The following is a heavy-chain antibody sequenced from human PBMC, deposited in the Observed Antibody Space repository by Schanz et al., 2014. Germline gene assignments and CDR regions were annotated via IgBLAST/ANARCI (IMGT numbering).Heavy chain of an antibody. CDR2: IMPILENP. Sequence: QVQLVQSGGEVKTPGASVKVSCKASGGTFSRYEITWVRQAPGQGLEWMGKIMPILENPNYAQKFQGRVTMTADKSTSTVYMELSSLRSEDAAVYYCATIGASTWFDSWGQGTLVTVSS. CDR1: GGTFSRYE. J-gene: IGHJ5*01. CDR3: ATIGASTWFDS. V-gene: IGHV1-69*04. D-gene: IGHD2-15*01.